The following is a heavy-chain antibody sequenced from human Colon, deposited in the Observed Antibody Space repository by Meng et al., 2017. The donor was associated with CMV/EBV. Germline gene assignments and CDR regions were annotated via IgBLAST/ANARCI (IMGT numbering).Heavy chain of an antibody. CDR2: IYYGGST. CDR1: SGSITTGGYY. V-gene: IGHV4-30-4*08. CDR3: ARELGLTRRGGRGMDV. D-gene: IGHD3-16*01. J-gene: IGHJ6*02. Sequence: SETLSLTCTVSSGSITTGGYYWSWIRQPPGKGLEWIGYIYYGGSTFYNPSLKSRVTISVDTSKNHFSLKLSSVTAADTAVYFCARELGLTRRGGRGMDVWGQGTTVTVSS.